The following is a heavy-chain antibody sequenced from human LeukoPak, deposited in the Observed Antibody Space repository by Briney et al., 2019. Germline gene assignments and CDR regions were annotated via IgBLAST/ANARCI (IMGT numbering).Heavy chain of an antibody. CDR1: GFTFSSYA. Sequence: GGSLRLSCAASGFTFSSYAMSWVRQAPGKGLEWVSVIYSGGSTYYSDSVKGRFTISRDNSKNTLFLQVSSLRAGDTAVYYCARDSRPISWWFDLWGQGTLVTVSS. D-gene: IGHD2-21*01. CDR3: ARDSRPISWWFDL. CDR2: IYSGGST. V-gene: IGHV3-53*01. J-gene: IGHJ5*02.